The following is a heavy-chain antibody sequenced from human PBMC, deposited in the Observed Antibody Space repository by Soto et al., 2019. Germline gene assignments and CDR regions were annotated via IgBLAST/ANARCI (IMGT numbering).Heavy chain of an antibody. CDR3: VNHLEYSSSSPVDY. D-gene: IGHD6-6*01. CDR2: ISGGGGST. Sequence: GGSLRLSCAASGFTFSSYAMSWVRQAPGKGLEWVSAISGGGGSTYYADSVKGRFTISRDNSKNALYLQMNSLRAEDTAVYYCVNHLEYSSSSPVDYWGQGTLVTVS. CDR1: GFTFSSYA. J-gene: IGHJ4*02. V-gene: IGHV3-23*01.